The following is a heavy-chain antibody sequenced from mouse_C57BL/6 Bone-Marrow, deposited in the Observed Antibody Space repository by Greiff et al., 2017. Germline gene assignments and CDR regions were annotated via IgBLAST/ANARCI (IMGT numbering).Heavy chain of an antibody. D-gene: IGHD4-1*01. Sequence: EVKLVESGGGLVQPGGSLSLSCAASGFTFTDYYMSWVRQPPGKALEWLGFIRNKANGYTTEYSASVKGRFTISRDNSQSILYLQMNALRAEDSATYYCARTANWDPYGYFDVWGTGTTVTVSS. CDR2: IRNKANGYTT. V-gene: IGHV7-3*01. CDR1: GFTFTDYY. J-gene: IGHJ1*03. CDR3: ARTANWDPYGYFDV.